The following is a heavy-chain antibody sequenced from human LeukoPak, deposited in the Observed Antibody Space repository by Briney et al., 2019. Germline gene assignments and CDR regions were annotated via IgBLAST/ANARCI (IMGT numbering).Heavy chain of an antibody. CDR3: TRQTDRDAYNRH. J-gene: IGHJ4*02. CDR1: GFTFSSFW. Sequence: GGSLRLSCAASGFTFSSFWMSWVRQAPGEGLEWVANINQDGSVKNYVDSVEGRFSISRDNAKNSLYLQMNSLRAEDTAVYYCTRQTDRDAYNRHWGQGTLVTVSS. V-gene: IGHV3-7*05. D-gene: IGHD5-24*01. CDR2: INQDGSVK.